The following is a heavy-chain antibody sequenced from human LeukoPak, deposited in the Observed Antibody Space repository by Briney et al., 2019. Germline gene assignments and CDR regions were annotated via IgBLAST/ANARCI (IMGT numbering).Heavy chain of an antibody. V-gene: IGHV4-34*01. CDR3: ARRPNSSSWLDYFDY. D-gene: IGHD6-13*01. Sequence: SETLSPTCAVYGGSFSGYYWSWIRQPPGKGPEWIGEINHSGSTNYNPSLKSRVTISVDTSKNQFSLKLSSVTAADTAVYYCARRPNSSSWLDYFDYWGQGTLVTVSS. J-gene: IGHJ4*02. CDR1: GGSFSGYY. CDR2: INHSGST.